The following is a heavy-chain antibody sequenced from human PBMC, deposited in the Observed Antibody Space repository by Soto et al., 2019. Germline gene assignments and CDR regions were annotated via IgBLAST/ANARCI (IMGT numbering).Heavy chain of an antibody. D-gene: IGHD3-3*01. Sequence: PGGSLRLSCVASGFTFITYSMNWVSQAPGKGLEWISYISSSSSTTYADSVKGRFTISRDNAKNSLYLQMNSLRDEDTAVYYCARTIWSGYFQADYWGQGTLVTVSS. CDR3: ARTIWSGYFQADY. CDR2: ISSSSST. V-gene: IGHV3-48*02. CDR1: GFTFITYS. J-gene: IGHJ4*02.